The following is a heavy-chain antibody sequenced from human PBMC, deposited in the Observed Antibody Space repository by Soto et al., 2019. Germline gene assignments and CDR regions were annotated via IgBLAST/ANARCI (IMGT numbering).Heavy chain of an antibody. CDR1: GFTLNSYA. Sequence: EVKLEESGGGLVPPWGSLRLSCAASGFTLNSYALSWVRQAPGKGLEWISTIRGNSDRTYYADSVKGRFTVSRDNSKGTLSLQMDILSADDSVVYYCARGLTVTSWGWLDLWGQGILVTVSS. V-gene: IGHV3-23*04. CDR3: ARGLTVTSWGWLDL. D-gene: IGHD4-4*01. CDR2: IRGNSDRT. J-gene: IGHJ5*02.